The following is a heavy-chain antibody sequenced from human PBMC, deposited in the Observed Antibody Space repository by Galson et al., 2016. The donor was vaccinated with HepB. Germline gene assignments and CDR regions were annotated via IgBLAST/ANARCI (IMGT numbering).Heavy chain of an antibody. Sequence: SLRFSCAGTGFTFSSYNMNWVRQAPGKGLDWISYISSSSSTIYYADSVKGRFTISRDNAKNSLYLQMNSLRDEDTAVYYCARESISIFGEMIHNWFDPWGQGTLVTVSS. CDR3: ARESISIFGEMIHNWFDP. CDR1: GFTFSSYN. D-gene: IGHD3-3*01. CDR2: ISSSSSTI. V-gene: IGHV3-48*02. J-gene: IGHJ5*02.